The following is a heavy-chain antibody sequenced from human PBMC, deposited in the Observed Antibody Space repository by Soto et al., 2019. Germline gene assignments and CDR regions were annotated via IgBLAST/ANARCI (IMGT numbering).Heavy chain of an antibody. CDR1: GFSLSNARMG. J-gene: IGHJ5*02. Sequence: QVTLKESGPVLVKPTETLTLTCTVSGFSLSNARMGVSWIRQPPGKALEWLAHIFSNDEKSYSTSLKSRLTTSKDTSKGPVVLTMTNMDPVDTATYYCARIQIRAVAGTSNWFDPWGQGTLVTVSS. D-gene: IGHD6-19*01. V-gene: IGHV2-26*01. CDR3: ARIQIRAVAGTSNWFDP. CDR2: IFSNDEK.